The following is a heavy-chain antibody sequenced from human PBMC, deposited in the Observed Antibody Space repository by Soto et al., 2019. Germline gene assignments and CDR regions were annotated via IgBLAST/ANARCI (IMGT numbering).Heavy chain of an antibody. V-gene: IGHV4-4*02. Sequence: SETLSLTCAVSGGSITNTNYWSWVRQPPGKGLEWIGEIYHSGTTDYNPSLKSRVTMSVDKSKNQFSLTLNSVTAADTAVYYCARGQNYDILTGFLLPYDYWGQGTLVTVSS. CDR2: IYHSGTT. CDR1: GGSITNTNY. CDR3: ARGQNYDILTGFLLPYDY. D-gene: IGHD3-9*01. J-gene: IGHJ4*02.